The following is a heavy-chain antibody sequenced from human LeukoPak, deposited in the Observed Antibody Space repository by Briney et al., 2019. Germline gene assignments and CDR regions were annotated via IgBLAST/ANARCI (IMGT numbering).Heavy chain of an antibody. Sequence: PGGSLRLSCAASGFTFSSYAMNWFRHTPGKGLEWLSYISSTNAIYYADSVKGRFTISRDNAKESLYLQMNSLRAEDTAVYYCARDDKWAFDYWGQGTLITVSS. J-gene: IGHJ4*02. D-gene: IGHD1-26*01. CDR3: ARDDKWAFDY. CDR2: ISSTNAI. CDR1: GFTFSSYA. V-gene: IGHV3-48*04.